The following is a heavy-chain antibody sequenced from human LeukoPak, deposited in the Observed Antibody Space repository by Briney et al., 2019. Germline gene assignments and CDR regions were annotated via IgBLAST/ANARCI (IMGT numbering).Heavy chain of an antibody. V-gene: IGHV1-46*01. CDR1: GYTFTTYY. Sequence: GASVKVSRKASGYTFTTYYMHWVRQAPGQGLEWMGIIYSSGDVRGHAQNFQGRVTMTRDTSTSTIYLELSSLESEDTAVYYCARETPDAYNFDYWGQGTLVTVSS. J-gene: IGHJ4*02. CDR2: IYSSGDVR. D-gene: IGHD1-1*01. CDR3: ARETPDAYNFDY.